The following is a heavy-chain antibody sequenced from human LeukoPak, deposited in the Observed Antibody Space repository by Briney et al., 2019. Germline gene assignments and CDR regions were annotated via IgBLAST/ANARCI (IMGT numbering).Heavy chain of an antibody. D-gene: IGHD2-21*01. CDR2: ISGDGAVI. CDR1: GFTFITDA. V-gene: IGHV3-30-3*01. CDR3: AREVVVINYTDV. Sequence: PGRSLRLSCAASGFTFITDAMHWGRQAPGKGLEWVAVISGDGAVIYYADSVKGRFTISRDNAKNSLYLQMNSLRAEDTAVYYCAREVVVINYTDVWGKGTTVTVSS. J-gene: IGHJ6*03.